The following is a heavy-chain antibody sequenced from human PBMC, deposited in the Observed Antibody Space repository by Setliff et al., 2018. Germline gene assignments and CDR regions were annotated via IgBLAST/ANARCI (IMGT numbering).Heavy chain of an antibody. J-gene: IGHJ3*02. CDR3: ARGRRITMIVVLPGVFVI. D-gene: IGHD3-22*01. Sequence: SETLSLTCAVYGGSFSGDYWSWTRQPPGKGPEWIGEIDQSGITNYNPSLKSRVTISIDTSKNQFSLRLSSVTATDTAVYYCARGRRITMIVVLPGVFVIWGQGTMVTVSS. CDR2: IDQSGIT. V-gene: IGHV4-34*01. CDR1: GGSFSGDY.